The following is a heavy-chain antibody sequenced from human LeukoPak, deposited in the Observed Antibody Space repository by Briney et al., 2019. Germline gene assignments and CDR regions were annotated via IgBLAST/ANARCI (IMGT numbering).Heavy chain of an antibody. CDR1: GGSFSGYY. CDR3: ARGGAMVRGVIKRFGMDV. J-gene: IGHJ6*04. CDR2: INHSGST. V-gene: IGHV4-34*01. Sequence: AETLSLTCALYGGSFSGYYWSWIRHPPGKGLEWLGEINHSGSTNYNPPLKSRVTISVDTSKNQFSLKLSSVTAADTAVYYCARGGAMVRGVIKRFGMDVWGKGTTVTVSS. D-gene: IGHD3-10*01.